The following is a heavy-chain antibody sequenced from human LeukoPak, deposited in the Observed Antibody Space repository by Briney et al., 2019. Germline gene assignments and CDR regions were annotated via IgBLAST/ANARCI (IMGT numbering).Heavy chain of an antibody. Sequence: GGSLRLSCAASGFTFSSYSMNWVRQAPGKGLEWVSSISSSSSYIYYADSVKGRFTISRDNSKNTLYLQMNSLRAEDTAVYYCAKRKSLYYFDYWGQGTLVTVSS. V-gene: IGHV3-21*04. CDR2: ISSSSSYI. J-gene: IGHJ4*02. CDR1: GFTFSSYS. CDR3: AKRKSLYYFDY.